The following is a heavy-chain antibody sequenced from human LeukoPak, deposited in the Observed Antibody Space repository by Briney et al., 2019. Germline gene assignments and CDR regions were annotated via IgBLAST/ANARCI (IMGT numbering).Heavy chain of an antibody. CDR3: AKGYRYSSGWRERYYFDY. V-gene: IGHV3-23*01. CDR2: ISGSGGST. J-gene: IGHJ4*02. CDR1: GFTFSSYA. Sequence: GGSLRLSSAASGFTFSSYAMSWLRPAPGKGLEWVSAISGSGGSTYYAHSGRGRFTISRDNSKNTLYLQTNSVRAEDRAVYYCAKGYRYSSGWRERYYFDYWGQGTLVTVSS. D-gene: IGHD6-19*01.